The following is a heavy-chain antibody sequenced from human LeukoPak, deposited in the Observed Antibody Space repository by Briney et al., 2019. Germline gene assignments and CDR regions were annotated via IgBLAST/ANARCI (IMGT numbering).Heavy chain of an antibody. CDR3: ARDTYYYGSGSYYLSPGYYYYYMDV. J-gene: IGHJ6*03. Sequence: GGSLRLSCAASEFTFSSYEMNWVRQAPGKGLEWVSYISRSGSTIYYADSVKGRFTISRDNAKNSLYLQMNSLRAEDTAVYYCARDTYYYGSGSYYLSPGYYYYYMDVWGKGTMVTVSS. CDR2: ISRSGSTI. V-gene: IGHV3-48*03. D-gene: IGHD3-10*01. CDR1: EFTFSSYE.